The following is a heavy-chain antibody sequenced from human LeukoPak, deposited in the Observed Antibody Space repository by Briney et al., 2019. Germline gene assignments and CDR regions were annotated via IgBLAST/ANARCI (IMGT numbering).Heavy chain of an antibody. J-gene: IGHJ3*02. V-gene: IGHV3-23*01. Sequence: GGSLRLSCAASGFTFSSYAMSWVRQAPGKGLEWVSAISGSGGSTYYADSVKGRFTVSRDNSKNTLYLQMNSLRVEDTAVYYCARRENSSGYWAFDIWGQGTMVTVS. CDR1: GFTFSSYA. CDR2: ISGSGGST. CDR3: ARRENSSGYWAFDI. D-gene: IGHD3-22*01.